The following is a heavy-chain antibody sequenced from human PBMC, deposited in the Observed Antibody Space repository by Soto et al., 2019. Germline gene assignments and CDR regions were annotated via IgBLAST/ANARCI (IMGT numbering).Heavy chain of an antibody. D-gene: IGHD2-8*01. V-gene: IGHV4-30-2*06. CDR2: IYLSGST. Sequence: PAETLSLTGTVSGASINSGRPSWNWIRQSPGKALEWMARIYLSGSTYYNRSLKSRVSISVGRAEKQFSLKLSSVAVADTAVYYCVRELAISWSNWFDNWGPGTLGTVSS. CDR3: VRELAISWSNWFDN. J-gene: IGHJ5*02. CDR1: GASINSGRPS.